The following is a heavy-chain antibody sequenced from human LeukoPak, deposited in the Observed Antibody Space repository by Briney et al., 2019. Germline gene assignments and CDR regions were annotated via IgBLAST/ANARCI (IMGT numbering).Heavy chain of an antibody. CDR1: GFTFSSYG. V-gene: IGHV3-23*01. D-gene: IGHD2-15*01. CDR3: AKGGGGYLDY. Sequence: GGSLRLSCAASGFTFSSYGMNWVRQAPGKGLDRVSGISGGGGSTYYADSVKGRFTISRDNSKNTLYLQMNSLRAEDTAVYYCAKGGGGYLDYWGQGTPVTVS. CDR2: ISGGGGST. J-gene: IGHJ4*02.